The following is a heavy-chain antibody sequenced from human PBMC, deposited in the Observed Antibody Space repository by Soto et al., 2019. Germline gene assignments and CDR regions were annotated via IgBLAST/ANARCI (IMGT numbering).Heavy chain of an antibody. V-gene: IGHV3-64*01. CDR2: ISSNGGTT. J-gene: IGHJ4*02. CDR3: VRRESGNYAY. Sequence: EVQLAESGGGMVQPGGSLRLSCVASGFTFSSYDMHWVRQAPGKGLEYVSAISSNGGTTYYGNSVKGRFTISRDNSKNTLYLQMGSLRAEDMAVYYCVRRESGNYAYWGLGTLVTVSS. D-gene: IGHD1-7*01. CDR1: GFTFSSYD.